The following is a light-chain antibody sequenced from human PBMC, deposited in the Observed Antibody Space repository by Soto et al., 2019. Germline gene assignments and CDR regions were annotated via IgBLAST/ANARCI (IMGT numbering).Light chain of an antibody. J-gene: IGLJ2*01. Sequence: QSALTQPASVSGSPGQSITISCTGTSSDVGVYNFVSWYQLHPGKAPKLLIYEVSNRPSGVSNRFSGSKSGNTASLTISGLQAEDEADYYCSSYTTSSTVVFGGGTKVTVL. CDR1: SSDVGVYNF. CDR3: SSYTTSSTVV. CDR2: EVS. V-gene: IGLV2-14*01.